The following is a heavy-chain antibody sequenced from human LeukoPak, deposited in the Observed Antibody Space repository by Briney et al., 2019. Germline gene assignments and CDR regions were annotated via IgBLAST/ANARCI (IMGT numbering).Heavy chain of an antibody. CDR1: GFILSSYS. V-gene: IGHV3-64*01. Sequence: PGGPLRLSCAASGFILSSYSMHWVRQAPGKGLQFVSAISRNGGDTYYANSVKGRFTISRDISKNTLYLQMGSLRPEDMAVYYCARVDSGSACASWGQGILVTVSS. CDR2: ISRNGGDT. D-gene: IGHD6-19*01. CDR3: ARVDSGSACAS. J-gene: IGHJ1*01.